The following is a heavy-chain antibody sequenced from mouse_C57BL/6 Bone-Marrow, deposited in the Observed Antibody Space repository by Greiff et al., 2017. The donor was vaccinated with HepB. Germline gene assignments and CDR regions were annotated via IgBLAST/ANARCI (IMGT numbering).Heavy chain of an antibody. CDR1: VYTFTSYW. CDR2: IHPNSGST. Sequence: QVQLQQPGAELVKPGASVKLSCKASVYTFTSYWMHWVKQRPGQGLEWIGMIHPNSGSTNYNEKFKSKATLTVDKSSSTAYMQLSSLTSEDSAVYYCARTMITTWYFDYWGQGTTLTVSS. J-gene: IGHJ2*01. V-gene: IGHV1-64*01. D-gene: IGHD2-4*01. CDR3: ARTMITTWYFDY.